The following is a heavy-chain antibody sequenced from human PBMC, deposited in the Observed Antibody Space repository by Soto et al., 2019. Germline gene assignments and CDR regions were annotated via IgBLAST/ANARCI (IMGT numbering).Heavy chain of an antibody. V-gene: IGHV4-59*01. CDR2: IYYSGST. D-gene: IGHD3-3*01. CDR3: ARDFDGSQYDFWSGYHRDNWFDP. J-gene: IGHJ5*02. CDR1: GGSISSYY. Sequence: SETLSLTCTVSGGSISSYYWSWIRQPPGKGLEWIGYIYYSGSTNYNPSLKSRVTISVDTSKNQFSLKLSSVTAADTAVYYCARDFDGSQYDFWSGYHRDNWFDPWGQGTLVTVSS.